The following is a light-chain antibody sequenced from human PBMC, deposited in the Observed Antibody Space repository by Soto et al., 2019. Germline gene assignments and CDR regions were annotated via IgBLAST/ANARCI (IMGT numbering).Light chain of an antibody. Sequence: IVMTQSPATLSLSPGERATLSCSASQSINYNLAWYQHKPGQAPRLLIYDTSTRAAGIPARFSGSGSGTDFTLTISSLQSEDFAVYYCQQYNSWRSISFGQGALLEIK. CDR1: QSINYN. J-gene: IGKJ5*01. CDR2: DTS. CDR3: QQYNSWRSIS. V-gene: IGKV3-15*01.